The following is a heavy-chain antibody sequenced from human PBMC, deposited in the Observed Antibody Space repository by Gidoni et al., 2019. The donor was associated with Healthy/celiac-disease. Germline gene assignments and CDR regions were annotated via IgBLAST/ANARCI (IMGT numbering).Heavy chain of an antibody. J-gene: IGHJ6*02. V-gene: IGHV3-30-3*01. CDR1: GFPFSSYA. Sequence: QVQLVESGGGVVQPGRSLRLSCAASGFPFSSYAMHWVRQAPGKGLEWVAVISYDGSNKYYADSVKGRFTISRDNSKNTLYLQMNSLRAEDTAVYYCAREIYWNYSYYGMDVWGQGTTVTVSS. D-gene: IGHD1-1*01. CDR2: ISYDGSNK. CDR3: AREIYWNYSYYGMDV.